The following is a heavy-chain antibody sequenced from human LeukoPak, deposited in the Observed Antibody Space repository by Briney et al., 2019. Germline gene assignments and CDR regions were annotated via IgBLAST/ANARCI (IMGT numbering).Heavy chain of an antibody. CDR3: ARPRDYSGSYYGY. V-gene: IGHV3-30*04. J-gene: IGHJ4*02. CDR2: ISYDGSNK. CDR1: GLSFSSYA. D-gene: IGHD1-26*01. Sequence: AGALTLASPADGLSFSSYAMLWVRQAPGKGRKWVAVISYDGSNKYYADSVKGRFTISRDNSKHTLYLQMNSLRAEDTAVYYCARPRDYSGSYYGYWGQGTLVTVSS.